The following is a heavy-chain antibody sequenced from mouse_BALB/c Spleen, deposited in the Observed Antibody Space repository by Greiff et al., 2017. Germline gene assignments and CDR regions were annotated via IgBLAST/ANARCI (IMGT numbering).Heavy chain of an antibody. J-gene: IGHJ2*01. V-gene: IGHV5-17*02. CDR3: ARTYYYGSSYDY. Sequence: EVMLVESGGGLVQPGGSRKLSCAASGFTFSSFGMHWVRQAPEKGLEWVAYISSGSSTIYYADTVKGRFTISRDNPKNTLFLQMTSLRSEDTAMYYCARTYYYGSSYDYWGQGTTLTVSS. D-gene: IGHD1-1*01. CDR1: GFTFSSFG. CDR2: ISSGSSTI.